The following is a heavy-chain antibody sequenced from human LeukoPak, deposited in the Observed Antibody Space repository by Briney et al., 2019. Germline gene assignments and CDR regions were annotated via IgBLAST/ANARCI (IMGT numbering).Heavy chain of an antibody. CDR2: ISYDGSNK. CDR3: ARGAMHYYDSSGYNYFDY. V-gene: IGHV3-30-3*01. D-gene: IGHD3-22*01. CDR1: GFTFSSYA. Sequence: GGSLRLSCAASGFTFSSYAMHWVRQAPGKGLEWVAVISYDGSNKYYADSVKGRFTISRDNSMSTLHLQVNSLRAEDTAVYYCARGAMHYYDSSGYNYFDYWGQGTLVTVSS. J-gene: IGHJ4*02.